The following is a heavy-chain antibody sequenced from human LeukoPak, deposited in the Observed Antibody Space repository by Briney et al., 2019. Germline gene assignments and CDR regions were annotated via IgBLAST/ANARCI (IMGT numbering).Heavy chain of an antibody. Sequence: PSETLSLTCAVSDGSITDNWWSWVRQPPGKGLEWIGEIFHSGGTNYNPSLKSRVTISIDTSKNQFSLKLSSVTAADTAVYYCARVGYGSGSYYFDYWGQGTLVTVSS. CDR1: DGSITDNW. CDR2: IFHSGGT. CDR3: ARVGYGSGSYYFDY. D-gene: IGHD3-10*01. J-gene: IGHJ4*02. V-gene: IGHV4-4*02.